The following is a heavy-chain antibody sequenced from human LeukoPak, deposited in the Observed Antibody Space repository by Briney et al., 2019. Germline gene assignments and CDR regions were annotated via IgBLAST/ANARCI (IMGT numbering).Heavy chain of an antibody. CDR2: IIPIFGTA. V-gene: IGHV1-69*06. CDR1: GGTFSSYA. D-gene: IGHD3-9*01. Sequence: SVKVSCKASGGTFSSYAISWVRQAPGQGLEWMGGIIPIFGTANYAQKFQGRVTITADKSTSTAYMELSSLRSEDTAVYYCARGFPRDYDILTGYYRMGHYFDYWGQGTLVTVSS. J-gene: IGHJ4*02. CDR3: ARGFPRDYDILTGYYRMGHYFDY.